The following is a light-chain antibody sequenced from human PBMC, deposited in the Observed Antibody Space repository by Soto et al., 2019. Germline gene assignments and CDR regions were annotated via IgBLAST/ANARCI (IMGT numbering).Light chain of an antibody. CDR2: GAS. V-gene: IGKV3-20*01. J-gene: IGKJ1*01. Sequence: TQSPATLSVSPGERATLSCRASQSVSNDLAWYQQKPGQGPRLLIYGASSRATGIPDRFSGSGSGTDFTLTISRLEPEDFAVYYCQQYGSSRTFGQGTKVDIK. CDR1: QSVSND. CDR3: QQYGSSRT.